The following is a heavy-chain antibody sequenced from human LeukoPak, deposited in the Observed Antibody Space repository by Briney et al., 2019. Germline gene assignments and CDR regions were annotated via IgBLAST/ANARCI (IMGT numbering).Heavy chain of an antibody. CDR2: VHYSGST. CDR1: GGSISSYY. D-gene: IGHD1-26*01. V-gene: IGHV4-59*01. CDR3: ARGGTGSYYAADS. Sequence: PSETLSLTCTVSGGSISSYYWSWVRQPPGKGLEWIGYVHYSGSTKYNPSLKSRVTISVDTSRNQFFLKLSSVTAADTAVYYCARGGTGSYYAADSWGQGTLVTVSS. J-gene: IGHJ4*02.